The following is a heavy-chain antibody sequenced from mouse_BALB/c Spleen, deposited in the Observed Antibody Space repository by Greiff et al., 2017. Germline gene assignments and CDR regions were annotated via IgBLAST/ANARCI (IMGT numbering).Heavy chain of an antibody. CDR2: IDTSDSYT. CDR3: ARRYGSSPYYAMDY. V-gene: IGHV1-69*01. J-gene: IGHJ4*01. Sequence: QVQLQQPGAELVMPGASVKMSCKASGYTFTDYWMHWVKQRPGQGLEWIGAIDTSDSYTSYKQKFKGKATLTVDESSSTAYMQLSSLTSEDSAVYYCARRYGSSPYYAMDYWGQGTSVTVSS. CDR1: GYTFTDYW. D-gene: IGHD1-1*01.